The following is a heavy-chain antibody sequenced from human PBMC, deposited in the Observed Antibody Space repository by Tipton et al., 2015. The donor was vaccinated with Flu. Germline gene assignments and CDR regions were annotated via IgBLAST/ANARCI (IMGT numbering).Heavy chain of an antibody. Sequence: SLRLSCAASGFTFSSSWMHWVRQAPGKGLVWVPHTNTDGSSTHYADSVKGRFAISRDNAKNTLYLQMNSLRTEDTAVYYCARDDQETFDIWGQGTMVTVSS. CDR3: ARDDQETFDI. V-gene: IGHV3-74*01. J-gene: IGHJ3*02. CDR2: TNTDGSST. CDR1: GFTFSSSW.